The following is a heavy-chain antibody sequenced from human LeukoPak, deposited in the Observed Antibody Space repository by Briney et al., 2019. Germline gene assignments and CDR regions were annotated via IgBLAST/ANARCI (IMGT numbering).Heavy chain of an antibody. CDR3: ARQRYGGGPYYYYYVDV. CDR2: ISNSGST. D-gene: IGHD4-23*01. J-gene: IGHJ6*03. V-gene: IGHV4-59*08. CDR1: GGSISSHS. Sequence: PSETLSLTCTVSGGSISSHSWSWIRQPPGKGLEWIGYISNSGSTTYNPSLKSRVTISPGTSKNQFSLKLSSVTAADTAVFYCARQRYGGGPYYYYYVDVWGKGTTVTVSS.